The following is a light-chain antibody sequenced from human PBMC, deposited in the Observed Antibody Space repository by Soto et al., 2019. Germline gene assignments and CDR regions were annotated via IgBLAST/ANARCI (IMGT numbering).Light chain of an antibody. CDR3: QQYNNWLT. CDR2: GAS. J-gene: IGKJ4*01. Sequence: EIVMTQSPATLSVSPGERATLSCRASQSVSSNLAWYQQKPGQAPRLLIYGASTRSTGIPARFSGSGSVTEFTLTISSLQSEDLAVYDCQQYNNWLTFSGGAKVEGK. V-gene: IGKV3-15*01. CDR1: QSVSSN.